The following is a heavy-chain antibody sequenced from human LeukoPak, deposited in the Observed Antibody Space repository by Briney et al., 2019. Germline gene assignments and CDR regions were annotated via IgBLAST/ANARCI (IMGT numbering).Heavy chain of an antibody. J-gene: IGHJ4*02. V-gene: IGHV1-3*01. CDR2: INAGNGNT. CDR3: AREIDRDDYNRFFDY. Sequence: ASVEVSCKASGYSFSTYTMNWVRQAPGQRLEWMGWINAGNGNTKYSQKFQGRVTITRDTSAGTAYVEMRSLGSEDTAVYYCAREIDRDDYNRFFDYWGQGTLVTVSS. CDR1: GYSFSTYT. D-gene: IGHD5-24*01.